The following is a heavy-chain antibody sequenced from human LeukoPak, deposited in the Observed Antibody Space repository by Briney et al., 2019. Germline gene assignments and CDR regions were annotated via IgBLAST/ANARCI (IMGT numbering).Heavy chain of an antibody. CDR2: ISSTSSYI. CDR3: ARDSDSSGWNNGMDV. CDR1: GFTFSSY. Sequence: GGSLRLSCAASGFTFSSYMNWVRQAPGKGLEWVSSISSTSSYIYYADSVKGRFTISRDNSKNTLYLQMNSLRAEDTAVYYCARDSDSSGWNNGMDVWGQGTTVTVSS. D-gene: IGHD6-19*01. J-gene: IGHJ6*02. V-gene: IGHV3-21*01.